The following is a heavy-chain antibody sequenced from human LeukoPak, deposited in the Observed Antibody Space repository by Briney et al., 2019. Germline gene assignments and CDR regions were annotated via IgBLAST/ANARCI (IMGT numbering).Heavy chain of an antibody. J-gene: IGHJ4*02. CDR1: GYSSTNYG. Sequence: ASVKVSCKASGYSSTNYGISWVRQAPGQGLEWMGWISAYNGNTNYAQKLQGRVTMTTDTSTSTAYMELRSLRSDDTAVYYCARDGDIVVVVAADRFDYWGQGTLVTVSS. CDR3: ARDGDIVVVVAADRFDY. CDR2: ISAYNGNT. V-gene: IGHV1-18*01. D-gene: IGHD2-15*01.